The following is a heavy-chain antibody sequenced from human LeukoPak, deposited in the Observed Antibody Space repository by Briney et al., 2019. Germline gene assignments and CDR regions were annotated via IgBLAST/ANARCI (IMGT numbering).Heavy chain of an antibody. D-gene: IGHD3-22*01. Sequence: GASVKVSCKASGYTFTSYYMHWVRQAPGQGLEWMGIINPSGGSTSYAQKFQGRVTMTRDTSTSTVYMELSSLRSEDTAVYYCASDMIVAGGFDYWGQGTLVTVSS. J-gene: IGHJ4*02. V-gene: IGHV1-46*01. CDR1: GYTFTSYY. CDR3: ASDMIVAGGFDY. CDR2: INPSGGST.